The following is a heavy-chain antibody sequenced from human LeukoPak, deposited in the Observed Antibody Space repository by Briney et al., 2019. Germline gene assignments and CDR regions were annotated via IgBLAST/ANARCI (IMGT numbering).Heavy chain of an antibody. CDR2: IKQDGSEK. CDR3: ARVYSTSSRYFDY. D-gene: IGHD6-6*01. J-gene: IGHJ4*02. Sequence: GGSLRLSCAASGFTFSSYWMTWVRQAPGKGLEWGANIKQDGSEKYYVDSVKGRFTISRDNAKNSLYLQMNSLRAEDTAIYFRARVYSTSSRYFDYWGQGTLVTVSS. V-gene: IGHV3-7*05. CDR1: GFTFSSYW.